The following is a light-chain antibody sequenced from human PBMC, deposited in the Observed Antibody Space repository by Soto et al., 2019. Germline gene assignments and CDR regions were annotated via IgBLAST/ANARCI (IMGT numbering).Light chain of an antibody. V-gene: IGLV2-14*03. Sequence: SVLTQPAAVSGSPGQSITISCTGTSSDVGGYNYVSWYQQHPGKAPKLMIYDVSSRPSGVSNRFSGSKSGNTASLTISGLLSEDEADYYCTSYTTNKTPLFGGGTKLTVL. CDR1: SSDVGGYNY. J-gene: IGLJ2*01. CDR2: DVS. CDR3: TSYTTNKTPL.